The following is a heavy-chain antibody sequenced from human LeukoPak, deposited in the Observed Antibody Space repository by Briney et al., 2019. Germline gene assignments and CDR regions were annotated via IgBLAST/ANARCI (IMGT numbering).Heavy chain of an antibody. CDR3: ARGTRYSSSWYPPAGYMDV. D-gene: IGHD6-13*01. J-gene: IGHJ6*03. Sequence: ASVKVSCKASGYTFPSYDINWVRQATGQGLEWMGWMNPNSGNTGYAQKFQGRVTITRNTSISTAYMELSSLRSEDTAVYYCARGTRYSSSWYPPAGYMDVWGKGTTVTISS. V-gene: IGHV1-8*03. CDR2: MNPNSGNT. CDR1: GYTFPSYD.